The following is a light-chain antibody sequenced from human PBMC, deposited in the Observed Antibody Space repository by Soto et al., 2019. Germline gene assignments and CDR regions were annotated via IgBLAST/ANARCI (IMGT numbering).Light chain of an antibody. J-gene: IGKJ4*01. V-gene: IGKV3-20*01. CDR3: QQYVSSPLT. Sequence: IVLTQSPGTLSLSPWERATLSCRASQSVSNNYLAWYQQKPGQAPRLLIYGASNRAAGIPDRFSGSGSGTDFTLTISSLQSEDFAVCYCQQYVSSPLTFGGGTKVDIK. CDR2: GAS. CDR1: QSVSNNY.